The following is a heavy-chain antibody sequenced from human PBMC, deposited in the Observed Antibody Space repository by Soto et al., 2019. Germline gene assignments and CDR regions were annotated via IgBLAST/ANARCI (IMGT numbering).Heavy chain of an antibody. CDR3: ATPEYDFWSGPDLSKRAFDI. CDR1: GGTFSSYA. CDR2: IIPIFGTA. V-gene: IGHV1-69*13. J-gene: IGHJ3*02. D-gene: IGHD3-3*01. Sequence: GASVKVSCKASGGTFSSYAISWVRQAPGQGLEWMGGIIPIFGTANYAQKFQGRVTITADESASTAYMELSSLRSEDTAVYYCATPEYDFWSGPDLSKRAFDIWGQGTMVTVSS.